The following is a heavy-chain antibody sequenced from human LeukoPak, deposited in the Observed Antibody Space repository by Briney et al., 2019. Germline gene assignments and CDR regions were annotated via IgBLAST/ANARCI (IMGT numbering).Heavy chain of an antibody. CDR1: GFTFSNYA. CDR2: ISNRGSTI. J-gene: IGHJ4*02. CDR3: AKEGPYCGGDCYGVFDY. Sequence: GGSLRLSCAASGFTFSNYAVAWVRQAPGKGLEWVSVISNRGSTINYADSVKGRFTVSRDNSKNTLYLQMSGLRAEDTAVYHCAKEGPYCGGDCYGVFDYWSQGTLVTVSS. V-gene: IGHV3-23*01. D-gene: IGHD2-21*02.